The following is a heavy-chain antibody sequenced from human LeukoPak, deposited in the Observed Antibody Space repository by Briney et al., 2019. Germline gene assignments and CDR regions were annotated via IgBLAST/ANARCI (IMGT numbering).Heavy chain of an antibody. CDR2: MHYSGGT. CDR3: ARGLRSGWYGGFDP. CDR1: GDSIRSYY. J-gene: IGHJ5*02. V-gene: IGHV4-59*01. D-gene: IGHD6-19*01. Sequence: PSETLSLTCTVSGDSIRSYYWSWIRQPPGKGLEWIGYMHYSGGTKYNSSLEGRVTISVDTSNNQFSLKLIFVTAADTAVYYCARGLRSGWYGGFDPWGQGILVTVSS.